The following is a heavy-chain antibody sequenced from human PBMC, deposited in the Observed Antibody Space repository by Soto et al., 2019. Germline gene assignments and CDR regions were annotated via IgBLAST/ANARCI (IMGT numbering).Heavy chain of an antibody. D-gene: IGHD3-3*01. Sequence: SGGSLRLSCAASGFTFSSYGMHWVRQAPGKGLEWVAVIWYDGSNKYYADSVKGRFTISRDNSKNTLYLQMNSLRAEDTAVYYCARSPTYYDFWSGYYFTPRGYYYGMDVWGQGTTVTVSS. CDR1: GFTFSSYG. CDR2: IWYDGSNK. CDR3: ARSPTYYDFWSGYYFTPRGYYYGMDV. V-gene: IGHV3-33*01. J-gene: IGHJ6*02.